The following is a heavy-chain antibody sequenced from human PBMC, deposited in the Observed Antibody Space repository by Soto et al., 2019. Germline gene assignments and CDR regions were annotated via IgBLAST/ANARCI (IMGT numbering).Heavy chain of an antibody. V-gene: IGHV2-5*01. D-gene: IGHD6-6*01. J-gene: IGHJ4*02. CDR2: IYWNGDK. CDR1: GFSLSSIALGMG. Sequence: QITLKESGPTLVKPTQTLTLTCNFSGFSLSSIALGMGVGWIRQPPGKALEWLGLIYWNGDKRYNPSLKSRLTIPKDISQRQVVLTMTNMDAVDTGTYYCTHSSIGTSGTILFDHWGQGALVTVPS. CDR3: THSSIGTSGTILFDH.